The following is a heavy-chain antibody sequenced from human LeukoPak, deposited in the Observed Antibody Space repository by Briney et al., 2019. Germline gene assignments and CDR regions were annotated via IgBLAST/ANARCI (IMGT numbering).Heavy chain of an antibody. V-gene: IGHV5-51*01. CDR3: ARHGVWGHEGDAFDI. J-gene: IGHJ3*02. D-gene: IGHD7-27*01. Sequence: GESLKISCKGSEYSFTSYWIGWVRQMPGKGLEWMGIIYPGDSETTYSPSFQGQVTISADKSISTAYLQWSSLKASDTAMYYCARHGVWGHEGDAFDIWGQGTMVTVSS. CDR1: EYSFTSYW. CDR2: IYPGDSET.